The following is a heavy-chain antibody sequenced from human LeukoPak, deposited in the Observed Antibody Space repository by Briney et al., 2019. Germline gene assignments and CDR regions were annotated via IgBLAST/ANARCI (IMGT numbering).Heavy chain of an antibody. V-gene: IGHV3-30-3*01. J-gene: IGHJ3*02. D-gene: IGHD5-12*01. Sequence: PGGSLRLSCAASGFTFSSYAMSWVRQAPGKGLEWVAVISYDGSNKLYADSVKGRFTISRDNSENTLYMQMNSLRAEDAAVFYCVREVARDCAFDIWGQGTMVTVSS. CDR1: GFTFSSYA. CDR2: ISYDGSNK. CDR3: VREVARDCAFDI.